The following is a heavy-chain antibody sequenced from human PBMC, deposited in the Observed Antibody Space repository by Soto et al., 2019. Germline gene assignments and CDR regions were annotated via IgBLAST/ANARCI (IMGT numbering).Heavy chain of an antibody. D-gene: IGHD3-9*01. CDR2: ISGSGGST. CDR1: GFTFSSYA. J-gene: IGHJ6*02. CDR3: AKNVWGITLFGGMDV. V-gene: IGHV3-23*01. Sequence: EVQLLESGGGLVQPGGSLRLSCAASGFTFSSYAMSWVRQAPGKGLEWVSAISGSGGSTYYADSVKGRFTISRDNSKNTLYLQMNSLRAEDTAVTSCAKNVWGITLFGGMDVWGQGTTVPGSS.